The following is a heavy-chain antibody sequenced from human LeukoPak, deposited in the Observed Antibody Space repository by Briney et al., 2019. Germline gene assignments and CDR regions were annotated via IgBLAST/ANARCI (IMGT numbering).Heavy chain of an antibody. Sequence: GASVKVSCKASGYTFTSYAMHWVRQAPGQRLEWMGWINAGNGNTKYSQKFQGRVTVTRDTSASTAYMELSSLRSEDTAVYYCARGYYYDSSSPGSLDYWGQGTLVTVSS. J-gene: IGHJ4*02. CDR3: ARGYYYDSSSPGSLDY. CDR2: INAGNGNT. V-gene: IGHV1-3*01. D-gene: IGHD3-22*01. CDR1: GYTFTSYA.